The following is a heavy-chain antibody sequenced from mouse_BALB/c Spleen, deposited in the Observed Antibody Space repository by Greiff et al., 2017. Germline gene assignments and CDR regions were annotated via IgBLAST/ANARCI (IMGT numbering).Heavy chain of an antibody. CDR3: AREMDY. J-gene: IGHJ4*01. CDR2: IYPGDGDT. CDR1: GYAFSSSW. Sequence: VQLQESGPELVKPGASVKISCKASGYAFSSSWMNWVKQRPGQGLEWIGRIYPGDGDTNYNGKFKGKATLTADKSSSTAYMQLSSLTSVDSAVYFCAREMDYWGQGTSVTVSS. V-gene: IGHV1-82*01.